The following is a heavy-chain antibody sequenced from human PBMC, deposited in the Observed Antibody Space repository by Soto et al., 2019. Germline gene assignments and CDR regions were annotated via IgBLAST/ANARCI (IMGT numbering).Heavy chain of an antibody. V-gene: IGHV4-31*03. CDR3: ARVGCYDGSGYNAFHI. CDR2: IYYSGST. Sequence: QVQLQESGPGLVKPSQTLSLTCTVSGGSISSGGYYWSWIRQHPGKGLEWIGYIYYSGSTYYNPSLKSRVTMSVDTSKNQFSLKLSSVTAADTAVYYCARVGCYDGSGYNAFHIWGQGTMVTVSS. J-gene: IGHJ3*02. D-gene: IGHD3-22*01. CDR1: GGSISSGGYY.